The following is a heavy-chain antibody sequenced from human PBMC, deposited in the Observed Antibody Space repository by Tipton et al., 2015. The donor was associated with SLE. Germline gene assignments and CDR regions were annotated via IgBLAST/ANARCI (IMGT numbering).Heavy chain of an antibody. J-gene: IGHJ4*02. CDR3: ARLVTLSRIDY. V-gene: IGHV4-39*07. CDR2: FYYRGRT. CDR1: GGSISSSAYY. D-gene: IGHD2-21*02. Sequence: TLSLTCTVSGGSISSSAYYWGWIRQPPGKGLEWIGTFYYRGRTFYNPSLKSRVTISEDTSKNHFSLTLSSVTAADTAVYYCARLVTLSRIDYWGQGTLLTVSS.